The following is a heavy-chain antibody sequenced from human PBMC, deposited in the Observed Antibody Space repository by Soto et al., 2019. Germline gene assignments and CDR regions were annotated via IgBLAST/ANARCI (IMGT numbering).Heavy chain of an antibody. CDR2: ISSSGSTI. V-gene: IGHV3-11*01. CDR3: ARTMVRGVMTLQHYYYLDV. CDR1: GFTFSDYY. D-gene: IGHD3-10*01. Sequence: QVQLVESGGGLVKPGGSLRLSCAASGFTFSDYYMSWIRQAPGKGLEWVSYISSSGSTIYYADSVKGRFTISRDNAKNSMFMQMNSVRAEDTAVYYCARTMVRGVMTLQHYYYLDVLGKGTTVTVSS. J-gene: IGHJ6*03.